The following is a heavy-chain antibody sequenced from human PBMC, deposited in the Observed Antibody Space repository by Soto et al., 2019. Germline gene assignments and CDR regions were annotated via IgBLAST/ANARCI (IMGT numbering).Heavy chain of an antibody. D-gene: IGHD4-17*01. CDR2: ISSIGST. V-gene: IGHV4-39*01. CDR1: GASIISTTKY. Sequence: SETLSLTCTVSGASIISTTKYWGWIRQPPGRGLEWIGTISSIGSTYYNPSLEGRVTISVDTSKNQFSLKVTSVTAADTGLYYCARQDNGDYEFFFDYWGQGTLVTVYS. J-gene: IGHJ4*02. CDR3: ARQDNGDYEFFFDY.